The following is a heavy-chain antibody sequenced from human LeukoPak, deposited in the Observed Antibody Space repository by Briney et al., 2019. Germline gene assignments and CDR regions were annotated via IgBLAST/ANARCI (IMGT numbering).Heavy chain of an antibody. J-gene: IGHJ6*02. D-gene: IGHD2-15*01. Sequence: GGSLRLSCAASGFTFSSYAMSWVRQAPGKGLEWVSAISGSGGSTYYADSVKGRFSISRDNSKNTLYLQMNSLRAEDTAVYYCAKALRYCSGGSCYDPYYYYGMDVWGQGTTVTVSS. CDR3: AKALRYCSGGSCYDPYYYYGMDV. CDR2: ISGSGGST. CDR1: GFTFSSYA. V-gene: IGHV3-23*01.